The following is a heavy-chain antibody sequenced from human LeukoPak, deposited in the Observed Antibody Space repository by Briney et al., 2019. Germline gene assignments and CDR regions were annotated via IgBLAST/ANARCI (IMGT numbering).Heavy chain of an antibody. CDR2: ITAPGDAT. J-gene: IGHJ4*02. V-gene: IGHV3-23*01. CDR3: ATYRQVLLPFES. D-gene: IGHD2-8*02. CDR1: GFNFNSNA. Sequence: GGSLRLSCETSGFNFNSNAMTWVRQAPGKGLECVSAITAPGDATYYADSVKGRFSISRDNSKSTLSLQMNSLRAEDTAIYYCATYRQVLLPFESWGQGTLVTVSS.